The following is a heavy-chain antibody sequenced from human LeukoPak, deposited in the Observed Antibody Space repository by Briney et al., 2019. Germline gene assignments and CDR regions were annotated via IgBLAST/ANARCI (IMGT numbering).Heavy chain of an antibody. CDR1: VYTFTTHY. Sequence: SVNVSCKASVYTFTTHYMHWVRQAPGQGLESMGMIKPSDESTTYAQKFQGRVTMTSDTSTSTVYMELSSLRSEDTAVYYCARGDRITMIAVVFDYWGQGTLVTVSS. CDR2: IKPSDEST. V-gene: IGHV1-46*01. J-gene: IGHJ4*02. CDR3: ARGDRITMIAVVFDY. D-gene: IGHD3-22*01.